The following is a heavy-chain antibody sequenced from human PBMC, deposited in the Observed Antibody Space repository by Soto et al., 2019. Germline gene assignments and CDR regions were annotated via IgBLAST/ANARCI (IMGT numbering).Heavy chain of an antibody. Sequence: GGSLRLSCAASGFTFSSYAMHWVRQAPGKGLKWVAVISYDGSNKYYADSVKGRFTISRDNSKNTLYLQMNSLRAEDTAVYYCARVDRDGYNIRFYYYYYGMDVWGQGTTVTVSS. V-gene: IGHV3-30-3*01. CDR3: ARVDRDGYNIRFYYYYYGMDV. CDR1: GFTFSSYA. J-gene: IGHJ6*02. D-gene: IGHD5-12*01. CDR2: ISYDGSNK.